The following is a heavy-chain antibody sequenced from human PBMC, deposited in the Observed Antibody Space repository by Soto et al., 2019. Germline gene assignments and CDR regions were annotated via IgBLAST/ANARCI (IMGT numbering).Heavy chain of an antibody. CDR1: GYTFTSYD. V-gene: IGHV1-8*01. J-gene: IGHJ4*02. D-gene: IGHD3-10*01. CDR2: VNPNNGHT. CDR3: VRLFYYGSGSWVE. Sequence: QVQLVQSGAEVKKPGASVKVSCKASGYTFTSYDINLVRQATGQGLEWMGWVNPNNGHTGYAQKFQGRVNMTRNTSISTAYMELDSLRSEDTAVYYCVRLFYYGSGSWVEWGQGTLVTVSS.